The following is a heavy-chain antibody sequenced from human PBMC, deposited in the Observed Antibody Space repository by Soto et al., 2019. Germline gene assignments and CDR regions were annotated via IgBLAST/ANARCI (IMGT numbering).Heavy chain of an antibody. CDR3: AKDTYYHDSSGYYVFDY. CDR1: GFSFSSYG. J-gene: IGHJ4*01. D-gene: IGHD3-22*01. Sequence: QVQLVESGGGVVQPGRSLTLSCAASGFSFSSYGIHWVRQAPGKGLEWVAVISYDGSKKQYGDSVKGRFTMSRDNSKNTVHLQMNSLRVEDTAVYYCAKDTYYHDSSGYYVFDYWGHGTLVTVSS. V-gene: IGHV3-30*18. CDR2: ISYDGSKK.